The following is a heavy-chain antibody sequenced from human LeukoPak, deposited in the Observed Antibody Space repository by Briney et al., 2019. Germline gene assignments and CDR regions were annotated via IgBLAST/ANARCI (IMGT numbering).Heavy chain of an antibody. J-gene: IGHJ6*03. CDR3: ARDPSRGYNYYSYMDV. Sequence: PGGSLRLSCAASGFTFSSYSMNWVRQAPGKGLEWVSYISGSSAAIYYADSVEGRFTISRDKAKNSLYLQMNSLRAEDTAVYYCARDPSRGYNYYSYMDVWGKGTTVTVSS. CDR2: ISGSSAAI. CDR1: GFTFSSYS. V-gene: IGHV3-48*01. D-gene: IGHD6-13*01.